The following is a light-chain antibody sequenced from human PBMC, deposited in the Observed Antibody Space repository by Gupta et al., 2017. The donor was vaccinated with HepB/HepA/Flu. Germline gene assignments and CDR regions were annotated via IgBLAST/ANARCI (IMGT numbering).Light chain of an antibody. V-gene: IGLV3-25*03. CDR3: PLADRSGTLV. J-gene: IGLJ3*02. CDR2: KDT. Sequence: SYEMTQPPSVSVSPGQTARITCSGDALSKQFVNWYQQKLGQAPVLVIYKDTERPSGIPERCSGSSSGTTPNSITSGVQAEDAAYYYCPLADRSGTLVFGGGTKLTVL. CDR1: ALSKQF.